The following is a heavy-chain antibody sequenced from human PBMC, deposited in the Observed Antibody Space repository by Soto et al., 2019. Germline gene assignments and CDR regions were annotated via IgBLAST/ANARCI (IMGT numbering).Heavy chain of an antibody. CDR2: INPGNDNT. V-gene: IGHV1-3*01. CDR1: GYTFTSYP. Sequence: ASVKVSCKASGYTFTSYPIHWVRQAPGQRLEWMGWINPGNDNTKYSQKFQGRVTITRDTSASTAYMELSSLRSEDTAVYYCARVAISVLHPSFQYWGQGTLVTVSS. D-gene: IGHD2-2*01. J-gene: IGHJ4*02. CDR3: ARVAISVLHPSFQY.